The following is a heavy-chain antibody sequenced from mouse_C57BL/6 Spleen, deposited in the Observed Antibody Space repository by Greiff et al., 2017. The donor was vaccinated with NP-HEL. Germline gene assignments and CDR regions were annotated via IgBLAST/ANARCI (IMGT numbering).Heavy chain of an antibody. CDR3: ARRFITTVYYFDY. CDR2: IDPSDSYT. D-gene: IGHD1-1*01. CDR1: GYTFTSYW. J-gene: IGHJ2*01. Sequence: QVQLQQPGAELVRPGTSVKLSCKASGYTFTSYWMHWVKQRPGQGLEWIGVIDPSDSYTNYNQKFKGKATLTVDTSSSTAYMQLSSLTSEDSAVYYCARRFITTVYYFDYWGQGTTLTVSS. V-gene: IGHV1-59*01.